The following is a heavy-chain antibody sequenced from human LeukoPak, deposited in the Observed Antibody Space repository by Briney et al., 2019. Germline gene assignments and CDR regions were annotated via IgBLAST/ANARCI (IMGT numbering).Heavy chain of an antibody. CDR3: ARLDYGGNPDY. Sequence: SETLSLTCTVSGGSISSYYWSWIRQPPGKGLEWIGYIYYSGSTNYNPSLKGRVTISVDTSKNQFSLKLSSVTAADTAVYYCARLDYGGNPDYWGQGTLVTVSS. CDR2: IYYSGST. D-gene: IGHD4-23*01. V-gene: IGHV4-59*01. CDR1: GGSISSYY. J-gene: IGHJ4*02.